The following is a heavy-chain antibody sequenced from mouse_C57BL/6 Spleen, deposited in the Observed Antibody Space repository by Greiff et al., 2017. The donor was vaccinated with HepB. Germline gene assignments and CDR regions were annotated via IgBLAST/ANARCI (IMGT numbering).Heavy chain of an antibody. V-gene: IGHV1-55*01. CDR2: IYPGSGST. CDR1: GYTFTSYW. J-gene: IGHJ3*01. Sequence: QVHVKQPGAELVKPGASVKMSCKASGYTFTSYWITWVKQRPGQGLEWIGDIYPGSGSTNYNEKFKSKATLTVDTSSSTAYMQLSSLTSEDSAVYYCARRGSSPWFAYWGQGTLVTVSA. D-gene: IGHD1-1*01. CDR3: ARRGSSPWFAY.